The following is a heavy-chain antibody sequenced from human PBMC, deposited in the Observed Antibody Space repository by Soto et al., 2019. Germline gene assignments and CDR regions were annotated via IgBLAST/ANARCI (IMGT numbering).Heavy chain of an antibody. CDR1: GFTFSSYA. Sequence: GGSLRLSCAASGFTFSSYAMSWVRQAPGKGLEWVSAISGSGGSTYYADSVKGRFTISRDNSKNTLYLQMNSLRAEDTAVYYCAKELFVVGVAARRDVYDFSAQGTMVTVSS. CDR2: ISGSGGST. CDR3: AKELFVVGVAARRDVYDF. V-gene: IGHV3-23*01. J-gene: IGHJ3*01. D-gene: IGHD2-15*01.